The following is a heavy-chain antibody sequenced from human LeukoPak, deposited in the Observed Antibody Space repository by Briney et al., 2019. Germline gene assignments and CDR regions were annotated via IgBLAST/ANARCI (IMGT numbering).Heavy chain of an antibody. CDR1: GGSISSGGYY. D-gene: IGHD4-17*01. Sequence: SETLSLTCTVSGGSISSGGYYWRWIRQHPGKGLEWIGYIYYSGSTYYNPSLKSRVTISVDTSKNQFSLKLSSVTAADTAVYYCARVHGAQYFDYWGQGTLVTVSS. CDR3: ARVHGAQYFDY. J-gene: IGHJ4*02. V-gene: IGHV4-31*03. CDR2: IYYSGST.